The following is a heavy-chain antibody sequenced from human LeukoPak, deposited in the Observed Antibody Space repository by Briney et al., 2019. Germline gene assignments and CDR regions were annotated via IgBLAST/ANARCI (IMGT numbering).Heavy chain of an antibody. CDR2: ISGSGVNT. V-gene: IGHV3-23*01. D-gene: IGHD4/OR15-4a*01. CDR1: GFTFDNYA. J-gene: IGHJ6*02. Sequence: GGSLRLSCAATGFTFDNYAMNWVRQAPGKGLEWVLGISGSGVNTYYADSVKGRFTISRDNSKNTLYLQLNSLRGEDTAIYYCARDTSYNYGAHAMDVWGQGTTVTVSS. CDR3: ARDTSYNYGAHAMDV.